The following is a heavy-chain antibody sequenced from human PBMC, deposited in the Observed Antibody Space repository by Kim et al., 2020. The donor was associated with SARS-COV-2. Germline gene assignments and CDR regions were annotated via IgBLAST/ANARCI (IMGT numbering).Heavy chain of an antibody. CDR1: GFTFSSYA. CDR2: RSGSGGST. Sequence: GGSLRLSCAASGFTFSSYAMSWVRQAPGKGLEWVAARSGSGGSTYYADSVKGRFTISRDNSKNTLYLQMNSQRAEDTAVYYCAKDRPLPYDILTGYYISGDAFVIWRQETMVTVSS. D-gene: IGHD3-9*01. CDR3: AKDRPLPYDILTGYYISGDAFVI. V-gene: IGHV3-23*01. J-gene: IGHJ3*02.